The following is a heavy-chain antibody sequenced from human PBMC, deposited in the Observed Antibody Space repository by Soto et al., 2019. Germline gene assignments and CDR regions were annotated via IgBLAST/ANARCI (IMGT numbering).Heavy chain of an antibody. Sequence: GGSLSLSCVGSGFTLENFGLYWIRLPPGKGLEWVSGDSDIGGGTFYRDSAEGRLIIYRNSSRNTLYLQMNNRMVEATPIYYCKIRGYSSSSYFDFWGRGTLFT. CDR3: KIRGYSSSSYFDF. J-gene: IGHJ4*02. D-gene: IGHD3-10*01. V-gene: IGHV3-23*01. CDR1: GFTLENFG. CDR2: DSDIGGGT.